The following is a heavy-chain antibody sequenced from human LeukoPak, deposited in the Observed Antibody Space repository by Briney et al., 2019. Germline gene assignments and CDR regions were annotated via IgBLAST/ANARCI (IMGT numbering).Heavy chain of an antibody. Sequence: ASETLSLTCSVSDDSITGYPWSWIRQTPGKGLEWIGYIYYNGDTHYNPSLNSRLSISVDTPNNQFSLNLRSVTAADTAVYYCVRGPYGASISNWFDPWGQGLLVTVSS. D-gene: IGHD4/OR15-4a*01. CDR2: IYYNGDT. J-gene: IGHJ5*02. CDR1: DDSITGYP. V-gene: IGHV4-59*01. CDR3: VRGPYGASISNWFDP.